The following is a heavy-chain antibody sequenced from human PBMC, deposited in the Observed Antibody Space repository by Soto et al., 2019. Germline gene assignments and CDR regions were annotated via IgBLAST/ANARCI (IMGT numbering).Heavy chain of an antibody. CDR2: IKSKTDGGTT. J-gene: IGHJ4*02. V-gene: IGHV3-15*07. D-gene: IGHD6-19*01. CDR1: GFTFSNAW. Sequence: GGSLRLSCAASGFTFSNAWMNWVRQAPGKGLEWVGRIKSKTDGGTTDYAAPVKGRFTISRNDSKNTLYLQMNSLKTEDTAVYYCTTDSSSGWSNFDYWGQGTLVTVSS. CDR3: TTDSSSGWSNFDY.